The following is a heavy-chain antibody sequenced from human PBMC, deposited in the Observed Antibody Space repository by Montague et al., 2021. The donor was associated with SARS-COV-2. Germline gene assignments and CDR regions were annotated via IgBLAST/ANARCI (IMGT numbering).Heavy chain of an antibody. J-gene: IGHJ4*02. V-gene: IGHV4-34*01. CDR3: ARQRKATVVTDLLFDY. Sequence: SETLSLTCAVQGGSFRGYFWSWIRQSPGKGLEWIGEINHSGSTNYNPSLKSRVTISADTSQNQFSLKLSSVTAADTAVYYCARQRKATVVTDLLFDYWGQGALVTVSS. CDR2: INHSGST. CDR1: GGSFRGYF. D-gene: IGHD4-23*01.